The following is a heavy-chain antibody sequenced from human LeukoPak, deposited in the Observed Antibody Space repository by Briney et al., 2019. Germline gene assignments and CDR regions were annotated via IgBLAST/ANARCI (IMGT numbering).Heavy chain of an antibody. CDR1: GFTFSNAW. D-gene: IGHD3-22*01. CDR2: VFTSGIISGNT. Sequence: GSLRLSCAASGFTFSNAWMSWIRQPPGKGLEWIGRVFTSGIISGNTNYNPSLKSRVTMSVDTSNNQFSLKLTSVTAADTAVYYCARDRYYYDSSSYYSAFHTWGQGTMVTVSS. J-gene: IGHJ3*02. CDR3: ARDRYYYDSSSYYSAFHT. V-gene: IGHV4-4*07.